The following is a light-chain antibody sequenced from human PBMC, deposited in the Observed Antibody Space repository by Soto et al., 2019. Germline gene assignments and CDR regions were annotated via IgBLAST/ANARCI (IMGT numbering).Light chain of an antibody. CDR2: QHS. Sequence: SYELTQPPSVSVSPGQTASITCSGAKLGDKYTCWYQQKPGQSPVLVIYQHSQRPSGIPERFSGSNSGNTATLTISGTQAMDEADYYCQAWDSSTAFVFGGGTKVTVL. V-gene: IGLV3-1*01. CDR3: QAWDSSTAFV. CDR1: KLGDKY. J-gene: IGLJ2*01.